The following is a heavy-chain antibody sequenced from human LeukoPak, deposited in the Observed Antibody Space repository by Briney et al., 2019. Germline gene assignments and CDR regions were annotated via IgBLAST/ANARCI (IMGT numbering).Heavy chain of an antibody. D-gene: IGHD4-17*01. CDR2: INHSGST. J-gene: IGHJ5*02. V-gene: IGHV4-34*01. Sequence: PSETLSLTCAVYGGSFSGYYWSWIRQPPGKGLEWIGEINHSGSTNYNPSLQSRVTISVDTSKNQFSLKLSSVTAADTAVYYCARDYGDYAVNWFDPWGQGTLVTVSS. CDR1: GGSFSGYY. CDR3: ARDYGDYAVNWFDP.